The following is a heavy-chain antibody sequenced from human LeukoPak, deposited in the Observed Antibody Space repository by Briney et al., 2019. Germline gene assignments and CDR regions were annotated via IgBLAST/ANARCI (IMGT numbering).Heavy chain of an antibody. CDR2: INHSGST. V-gene: IGHV4-34*01. CDR3: ARGHRGYAPYGSGSPLGY. J-gene: IGHJ4*02. D-gene: IGHD3-10*01. Sequence: SETLSLTCAVYGGSFSGYYWSWIRQPPGKGLEWIGEINHSGSTNYNPSLKSRVTISVDTSKNQFSLKLSSVTAADTAVYYRARGHRGYAPYGSGSPLGYWGQGTLVTVPS. CDR1: GGSFSGYY.